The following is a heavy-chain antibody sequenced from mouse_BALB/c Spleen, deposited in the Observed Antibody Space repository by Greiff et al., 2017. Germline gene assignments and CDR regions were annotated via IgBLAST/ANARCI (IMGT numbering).Heavy chain of an antibody. CDR3: ARDGTGTFDY. CDR1: GFTFTDYY. Sequence: EAKLMESGGGLVQPGGSLRLSCATSGFTFTDYYMSWVRQPPGKALEWLGFIRNKANGYTTEYSASVKGRFTISRDNSQSILYLQMNTLRAEDSATYYCARDGTGTFDYWGQGTTLTVSS. J-gene: IGHJ2*01. D-gene: IGHD4-1*01. V-gene: IGHV7-3*02. CDR2: IRNKANGYTT.